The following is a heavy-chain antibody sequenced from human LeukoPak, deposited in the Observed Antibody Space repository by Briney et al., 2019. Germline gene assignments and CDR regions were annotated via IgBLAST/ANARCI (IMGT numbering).Heavy chain of an antibody. V-gene: IGHV3-23*01. D-gene: IGHD6-13*01. CDR3: AKTRPLDSSSWSHGDY. CDR2: ISGSGDST. CDR1: GFTFSSYA. Sequence: GSLRLSCAASGFTFSSYAMSWVRQAPGKGLEWVSAISGSGDSTYYGDSVKGRFTISRDNSKNTLYLQMNSLRAEDTAVYYCAKTRPLDSSSWSHGDYWGQGTLVTVSS. J-gene: IGHJ4*02.